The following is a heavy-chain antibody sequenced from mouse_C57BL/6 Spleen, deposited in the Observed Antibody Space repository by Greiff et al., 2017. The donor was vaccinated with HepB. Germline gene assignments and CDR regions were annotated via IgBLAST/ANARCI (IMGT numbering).Heavy chain of an antibody. CDR1: GYTFTSYW. CDR2: IHPNSGST. J-gene: IGHJ2*01. Sequence: QVQLKQPGAELVKPGASVKLSCKASGYTFTSYWMHWVKQRPGQGLEWIGMIHPNSGSTNYNEKFKSKATLTVDKSSSTAYMQLSSLTSEDSAVYYCARSVLLRFFDYWGQGTTLTVSS. V-gene: IGHV1-64*01. CDR3: ARSVLLRFFDY. D-gene: IGHD1-1*01.